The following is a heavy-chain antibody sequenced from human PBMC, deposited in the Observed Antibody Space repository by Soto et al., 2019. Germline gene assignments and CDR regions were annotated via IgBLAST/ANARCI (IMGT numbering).Heavy chain of an antibody. J-gene: IGHJ4*02. D-gene: IGHD3-3*01. CDR1: GYTFTSYD. CDR3: ARGQYYDFWIGYHLSHFDY. V-gene: IGHV1-8*01. Sequence: QVQLVQSGAEVKKPGASVKVSCKASGYTFTSYDINWVRQATGQGLEWMGWMNPNSGNTGYAQKFQGRVTMPRNTSLSTAYMELSSLRSEDTAVYYCARGQYYDFWIGYHLSHFDYWGQGTLVTVSS. CDR2: MNPNSGNT.